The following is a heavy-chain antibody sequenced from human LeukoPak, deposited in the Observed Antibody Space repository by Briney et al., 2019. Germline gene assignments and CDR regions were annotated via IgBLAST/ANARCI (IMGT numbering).Heavy chain of an antibody. CDR1: GGSISSSSYS. V-gene: IGHV4-39*01. CDR3: ARLVVVTAITWYCDR. CDR2: IYYSGST. Sequence: KPSETLSLTCTVSGGSISSSSYSWGWIRQPPGKGLEWIGSIYYSGSTYYNPSLKSRFTISVDTSKHQLSLKLSSAAAPDTAVYYCARLVVVTAITWYCDRWVRPTQVADCS. J-gene: IGHJ2*01. D-gene: IGHD2-21*02.